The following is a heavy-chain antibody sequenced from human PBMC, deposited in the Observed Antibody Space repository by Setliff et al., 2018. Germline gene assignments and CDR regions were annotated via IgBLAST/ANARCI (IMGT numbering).Heavy chain of an antibody. CDR2: VYHSGTA. J-gene: IGHJ4*02. CDR1: GGPFSGAS. D-gene: IGHD1-1*01. V-gene: IGHV4-59*01. CDR3: AKGGTYRYFDF. Sequence: SETLSLTCTVAGGPFSGASIWSWIRQPPGKGLEFIGYVYHSGTAKYDPSLESRAIMSVDASKNEISLKLKSVTAADTAVYYCAKGGTYRYFDFWGQGALVTVSS.